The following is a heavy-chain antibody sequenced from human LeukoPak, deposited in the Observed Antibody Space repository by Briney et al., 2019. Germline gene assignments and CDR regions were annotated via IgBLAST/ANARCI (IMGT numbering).Heavy chain of an antibody. CDR1: GFTFSSYA. D-gene: IGHD2-15*01. CDR2: ISGSGGST. CDR3: AKCCSGGSCYNPSLPSRTSSYYFDY. Sequence: GGSLRLSCAASGFTFSSYAMSWVRQAPGKGLECVSAISGSGGSTYYADSVKGRFTISRDNSKNTLYLQMNSLRAEDTAVYYCAKCCSGGSCYNPSLPSRTSSYYFDYWGQGTLVTVSS. J-gene: IGHJ4*02. V-gene: IGHV3-23*01.